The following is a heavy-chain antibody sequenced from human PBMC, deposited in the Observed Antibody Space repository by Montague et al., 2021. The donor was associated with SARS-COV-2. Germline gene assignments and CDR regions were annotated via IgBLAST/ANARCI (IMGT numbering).Heavy chain of an antibody. CDR2: ISYDGSNK. V-gene: IGHV3-30-3*01. J-gene: IGHJ3*02. Sequence: SLRLSCAASGFTFSSYAMHWVRQAPGKGLEWVAVISYDGSNKYYADSVKGRFTISRDNSKNTLYLQMNSLRAEDTAAYYCARDPDSGSYSSDAFDIWSQGTMVTVSS. CDR3: ARDPDSGSYSSDAFDI. CDR1: GFTFSSYA. D-gene: IGHD1-26*01.